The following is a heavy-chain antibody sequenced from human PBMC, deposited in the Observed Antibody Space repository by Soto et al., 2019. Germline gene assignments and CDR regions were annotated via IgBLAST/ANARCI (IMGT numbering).Heavy chain of an antibody. CDR1: GYSFTSYW. Sequence: GESLKISCKGSGYSFTSYWIGWVRQMPGKGLEWMGIIYPGDSDTRYSPSFQGQVTISADKSISTAYLQWSSLKASDTAMYYCASGFGSSFNYYGMDVWGQGTTVTVSS. V-gene: IGHV5-51*01. CDR2: IYPGDSDT. D-gene: IGHD6-13*01. CDR3: ASGFGSSFNYYGMDV. J-gene: IGHJ6*02.